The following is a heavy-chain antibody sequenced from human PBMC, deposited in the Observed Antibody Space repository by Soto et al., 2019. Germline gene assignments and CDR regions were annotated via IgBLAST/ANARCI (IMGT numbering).Heavy chain of an antibody. V-gene: IGHV4-30-2*01. CDR1: GGSISSDGYS. CDR3: AREVEQCFWSGFSQGNGFDP. D-gene: IGHD3-3*01. CDR2: IYHSGGT. J-gene: IGHJ5*02. Sequence: QLQLQESGSGLVKPSQTLSLTCGVSGGSISSDGYSWSWIRQPPGMGLEWIGNIYHSGGTNYNPSLESRFTISLDRSKNQFSVQLDSVTAADTAVYYCAREVEQCFWSGFSQGNGFDPWGQGTLVTVSA.